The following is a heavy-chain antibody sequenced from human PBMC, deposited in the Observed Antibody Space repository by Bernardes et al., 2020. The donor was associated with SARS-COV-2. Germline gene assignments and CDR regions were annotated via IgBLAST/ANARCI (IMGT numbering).Heavy chain of an antibody. D-gene: IGHD3-16*01. Sequence: SETLSLTCAIYGGSLSGYYWNWIRQPPGKGLEWIGEINYSGSTNYNPSLKSRVTISIDTSKNQFSLTLSSVTAADTAVYYCVRAVWGIWYFDLWGRGTLVTVSS. CDR2: INYSGST. V-gene: IGHV4-34*01. CDR1: GGSLSGYY. J-gene: IGHJ2*01. CDR3: VRAVWGIWYFDL.